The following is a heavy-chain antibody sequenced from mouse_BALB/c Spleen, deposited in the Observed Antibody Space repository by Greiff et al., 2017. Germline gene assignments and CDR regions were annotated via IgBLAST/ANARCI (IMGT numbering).Heavy chain of an antibody. CDR1: GFTFSSFG. D-gene: IGHD1-1*01. CDR2: ISSGSSTI. V-gene: IGHV5-17*02. CDR3: ARRKDYGSSYYFDY. J-gene: IGHJ2*01. Sequence: EVHLVESGGGLVQPGGSRKLSCAASGFTFSSFGMHWVRQAPEKGLEWVAYISSGSSTIYYADTVKGRFTISRDNPKNTLFLQMTSLRSEDTAMYYCARRKDYGSSYYFDYWGQGTTLTVSS.